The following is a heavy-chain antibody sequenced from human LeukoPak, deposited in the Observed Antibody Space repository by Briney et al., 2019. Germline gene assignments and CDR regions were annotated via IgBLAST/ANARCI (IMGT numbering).Heavy chain of an antibody. CDR1: GFTFSNYA. J-gene: IGHJ3*01. D-gene: IGHD3-16*01. V-gene: IGHV3-23*01. CDR2: IHGNGQTT. CDR3: GRDPNDDYVGAFEF. Sequence: PGGSLTLSCAASGFTFSNYALIWVRPAPGKWLEWGAGIHGNGQTTYSRDYVTGQFTITRDNSQSTLYLQMNSLRAEDTAVYYCGRDPNDDYVGAFEFWGQGTKVTVSS.